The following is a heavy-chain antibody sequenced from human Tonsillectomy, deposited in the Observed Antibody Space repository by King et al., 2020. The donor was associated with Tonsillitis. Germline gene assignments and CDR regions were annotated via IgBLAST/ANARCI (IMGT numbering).Heavy chain of an antibody. CDR2: IYHSGST. D-gene: IGHD3-3*01. Sequence: VQLQESGPGLVKPSETLSLTCTVSGYSISSGYYWGWIRQPPGKGLEWIGSIYHSGSTYYNPSLKSRVTISVDTSKNQFSLKLSSVTAADTAVYYWASIGGAKGLTIFGAGNDYWGQGTLVTVSS. J-gene: IGHJ4*02. V-gene: IGHV4-38-2*02. CDR1: GYSISSGYY. CDR3: ASIGGAKGLTIFGAGNDY.